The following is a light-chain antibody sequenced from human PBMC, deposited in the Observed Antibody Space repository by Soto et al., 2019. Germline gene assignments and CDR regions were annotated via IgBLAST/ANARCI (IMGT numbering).Light chain of an antibody. V-gene: IGLV2-14*01. CDR3: SSYTSSSTPV. CDR2: DVS. J-gene: IGLJ2*01. CDR1: SSDVGGYNY. Sequence: QSALTQPASVSGSPGQSITISCTGTSSDVGGYNYVSWYQQHPGKAPKLMIYDVSTRPSGVSNRFSGSKSGNTASLTISGFQAEDEADYYCSSYTSSSTPVFGGGTKLTVL.